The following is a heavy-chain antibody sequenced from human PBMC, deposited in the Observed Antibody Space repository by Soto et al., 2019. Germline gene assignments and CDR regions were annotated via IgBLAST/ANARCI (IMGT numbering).Heavy chain of an antibody. CDR2: IYYSGST. V-gene: IGHV4-59*01. CDR1: GGSISSYY. D-gene: IGHD3-3*01. J-gene: IGHJ3*02. Sequence: SETLSLTCTVSGGSISSYYWSWIRQPPGKGLEWIGYIYYSGSTNYNPSLKSRVTISVDTSENQFSLKLSSVTAADTAVYYCATFTIFGVLNAFDIWGQGTMVTVSS. CDR3: ATFTIFGVLNAFDI.